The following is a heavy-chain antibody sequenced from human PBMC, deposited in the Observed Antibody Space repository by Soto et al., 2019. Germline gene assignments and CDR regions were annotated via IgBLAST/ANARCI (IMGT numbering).Heavy chain of an antibody. V-gene: IGHV3-7*03. CDR1: GFIFSSSW. J-gene: IGHJ6*02. CDR3: ARQSLLKSIPIYGYFYYAMDV. CDR2: IKPDGSEL. Sequence: PGGSLRLSCAASGFIFSSSWMTWVRQAPGKGLEWVANIKPDGSELYHGDSVKGRFTISRDNARNSLYLQMSSLRAEDTAVYYCARQSLLKSIPIYGYFYYAMDVWGQGTSVTVSS. D-gene: IGHD3-3*01.